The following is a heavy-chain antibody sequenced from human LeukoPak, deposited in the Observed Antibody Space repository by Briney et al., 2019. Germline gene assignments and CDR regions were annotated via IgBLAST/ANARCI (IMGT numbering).Heavy chain of an antibody. CDR1: GYTFTSYG. J-gene: IGHJ5*02. CDR2: ISAYNGNT. D-gene: IGHD2-21*01. CDR3: ATVRNVVIAFLFDP. V-gene: IGHV1-18*01. Sequence: GASVKVSCKASGYTFTSYGISWVRQAPGQGLEWMGWISAYNGNTNYAQKLQGRVTMTTDTSTDTAYMELSSLRSEDTAVYYCATVRNVVIAFLFDPWGQGTLVTVSS.